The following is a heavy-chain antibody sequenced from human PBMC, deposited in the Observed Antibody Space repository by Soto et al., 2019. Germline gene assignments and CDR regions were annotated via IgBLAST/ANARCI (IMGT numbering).Heavy chain of an antibody. J-gene: IGHJ3*02. V-gene: IGHV3-20*04. CDR2: INWNGGST. CDR3: ARVWAHGSSWYWGDAFDI. Sequence: PGGSLRLSCAASGFTFEDYGMSWVRQAPGKGLEWVSGINWNGGSTGYADSVKGRFTISRDNAKNSLYLQMNSLRAEDTAVYYCARVWAHGSSWYWGDAFDIWGQGTMVTVSS. CDR1: GFTFEDYG. D-gene: IGHD6-13*01.